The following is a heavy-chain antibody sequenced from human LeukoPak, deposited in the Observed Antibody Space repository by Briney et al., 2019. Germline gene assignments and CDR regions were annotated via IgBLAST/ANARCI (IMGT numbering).Heavy chain of an antibody. CDR2: IYYSGST. CDR1: GGSISSSSYY. D-gene: IGHD6-6*01. CDR3: ARQEYSRLRY. V-gene: IGHV4-39*01. Sequence: SETLSLTCTVSGGSISSSSYYWGWIRQPPGKGLEWIGSIYYSGSTYYNPSLKSRVTISVDTSKNQFSLKLTSVTAADTAVYYCARQEYSRLRYWGQGTLVTVSS. J-gene: IGHJ4*02.